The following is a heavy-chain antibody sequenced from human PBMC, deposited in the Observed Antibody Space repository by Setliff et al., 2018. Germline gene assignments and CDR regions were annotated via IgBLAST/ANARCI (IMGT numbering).Heavy chain of an antibody. Sequence: PGGSLRLSCTASGFTFGDYAMSWVRQAPGKGLEWVGFIRSKAYGGTTEYAASVKGRFTISRDDSKSIAYLQMNSLKTEDTAVYYCTREASVDFWSGYPYYYYMDVWGKGTTVTAP. V-gene: IGHV3-49*04. CDR3: TREASVDFWSGYPYYYYMDV. J-gene: IGHJ6*03. CDR1: GFTFGDYA. CDR2: IRSKAYGGTT. D-gene: IGHD3-3*01.